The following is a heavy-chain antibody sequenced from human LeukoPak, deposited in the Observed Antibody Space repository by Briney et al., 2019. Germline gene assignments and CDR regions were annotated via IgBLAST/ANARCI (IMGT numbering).Heavy chain of an antibody. Sequence: GGSLRLSCAASGFTFRSYGMSWVRQAPGKGLEWVSAISGSGGSTYYADSVKGRFTISRDNSKNTLYLQMNSLRAEDTAVYYCAKDRIAAAGLLDYWGQGTLVTVSS. CDR1: GFTFRSYG. J-gene: IGHJ4*02. V-gene: IGHV3-23*01. CDR3: AKDRIAAAGLLDY. CDR2: ISGSGGST. D-gene: IGHD6-13*01.